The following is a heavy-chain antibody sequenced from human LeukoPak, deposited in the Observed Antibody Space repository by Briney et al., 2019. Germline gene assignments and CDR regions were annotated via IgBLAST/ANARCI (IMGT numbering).Heavy chain of an antibody. D-gene: IGHD2-15*01. Sequence: SETLSLTCTVSGGSISSYYWSWIRQPPGKGLEWIGQINHSGSTNYNPSLKSRVTISVDTSKNQFSLKLSSVTAADTAVYYCARRGYCSGGSCYWTSGEYYFDYWGQGTLVTVSS. CDR2: INHSGST. V-gene: IGHV4-34*01. CDR1: GGSISSYY. CDR3: ARRGYCSGGSCYWTSGEYYFDY. J-gene: IGHJ4*02.